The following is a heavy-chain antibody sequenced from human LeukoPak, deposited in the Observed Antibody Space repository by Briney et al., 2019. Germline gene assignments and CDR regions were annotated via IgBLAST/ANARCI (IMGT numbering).Heavy chain of an antibody. CDR2: ISWNGGTT. D-gene: IGHD5-12*01. J-gene: IGHJ4*02. CDR1: GFTFDDFG. Sequence: PGGSLRLSCAASGFTFDDFGLSWVRQAPGKGLEWVSAISWNGGTTGYAESVKGRFTISRDSAKNILYLQMNSLRAEDTAVYYCAREMGGYPFDYWGQGTLVTVSS. CDR3: AREMGGYPFDY. V-gene: IGHV3-20*04.